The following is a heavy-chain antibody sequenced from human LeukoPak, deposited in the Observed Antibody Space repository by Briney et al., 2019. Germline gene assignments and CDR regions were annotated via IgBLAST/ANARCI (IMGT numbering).Heavy chain of an antibody. CDR2: ISYDGSNK. Sequence: HPGGSLRLSCAASGFTFSSYGMHWVRQAPGKGLEWVAVISYDGSNKYYADFVKGRFTISRDNSKNTLYLQMDSLRTEDTAVYYCAKDSLLLWFGEYELDYWGQGTLVTVSS. CDR1: GFTFSSYG. D-gene: IGHD3-10*01. J-gene: IGHJ4*02. V-gene: IGHV3-30*18. CDR3: AKDSLLLWFGEYELDY.